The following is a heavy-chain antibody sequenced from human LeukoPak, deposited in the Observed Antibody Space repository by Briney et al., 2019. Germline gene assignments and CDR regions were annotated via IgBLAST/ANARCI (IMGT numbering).Heavy chain of an antibody. Sequence: PGGSLRLSCAASRFTLSSNYMTWVRQAPGKGLEWVSVIYSGGTTYYADSVKGRFTISRDNSKNTLYLQMNSLRADDTAVYYCASGSYSNYVAYWGQGTLVTVSS. CDR2: IYSGGTT. CDR1: RFTLSSNY. V-gene: IGHV3-66*01. J-gene: IGHJ4*02. CDR3: ASGSYSNYVAY. D-gene: IGHD4-11*01.